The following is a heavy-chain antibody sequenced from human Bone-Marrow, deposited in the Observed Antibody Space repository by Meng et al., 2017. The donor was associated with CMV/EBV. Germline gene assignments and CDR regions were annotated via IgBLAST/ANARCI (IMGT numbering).Heavy chain of an antibody. CDR2: INHSGST. D-gene: IGHD3-3*01. V-gene: IGHV4-34*01. J-gene: IGHJ4*02. Sequence: SETLSLTCAVYGGSFSGYYWSWIRQPPGKGPEWIGEINHSGSTNYNPSLKSRVTISVDTSKNQFSLNLSSVTAADTAVYFCARSADNDFWSGYSYWGQGTLVTVSS. CDR3: ARSADNDFWSGYSY. CDR1: GGSFSGYY.